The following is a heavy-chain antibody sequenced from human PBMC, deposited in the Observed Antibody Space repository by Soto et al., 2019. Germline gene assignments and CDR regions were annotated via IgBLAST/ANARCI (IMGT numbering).Heavy chain of an antibody. CDR3: AKAFLYCGGDCYSARTFDY. CDR2: ISGSGGST. D-gene: IGHD2-21*02. CDR1: GFTFSSYA. V-gene: IGHV3-23*01. J-gene: IGHJ4*02. Sequence: GGSLRLSCAASGFTFSSYAMSWVRQAPGKGLEWVSAISGSGGSTYYADSVKGRFTISRDNSKNTLYLQMNSLRAEDTAVYYCAKAFLYCGGDCYSARTFDYWGQGTLVTVSS.